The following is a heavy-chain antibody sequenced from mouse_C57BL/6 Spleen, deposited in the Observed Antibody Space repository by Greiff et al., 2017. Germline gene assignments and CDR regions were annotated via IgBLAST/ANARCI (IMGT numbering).Heavy chain of an antibody. Sequence: QVQLQQPGAELVKPGASVKLSCKASGYTFTSYWMQWVKQRPGQGLEWIGEIDPSDSYTNYNQKFKGKATLTVDTSSSTAYMQLSGLTSEDSAVYYCARGRFEDWGQGTTLTVSS. CDR1: GYTFTSYW. V-gene: IGHV1-50*01. CDR3: ARGRFED. CDR2: IDPSDSYT. J-gene: IGHJ2*01.